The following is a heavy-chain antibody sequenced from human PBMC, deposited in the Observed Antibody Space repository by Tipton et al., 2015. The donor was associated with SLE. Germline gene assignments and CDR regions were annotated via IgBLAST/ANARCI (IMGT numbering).Heavy chain of an antibody. Sequence: GLVKPSETLSLTCAVSGDSISSSTWWSWVRQPPGKGLEWIGEIYHSGSTNYNPSLKSRVTISVDKSSNHFSLTVSSVTAADTAVYYCARAQGGAVSYYLEYWGQGTLVSVSS. CDR1: GDSISSSTW. J-gene: IGHJ4*02. V-gene: IGHV4-4*02. CDR3: ARAQGGAVSYYLEY. D-gene: IGHD1-26*01. CDR2: IYHSGST.